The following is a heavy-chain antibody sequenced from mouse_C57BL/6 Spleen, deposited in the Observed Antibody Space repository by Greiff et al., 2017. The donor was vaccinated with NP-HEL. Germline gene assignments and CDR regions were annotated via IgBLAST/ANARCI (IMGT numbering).Heavy chain of an antibody. CDR3: ARDPYAMDY. Sequence: QVQLQQPGAELVMPGASVKLSCKASGYTFTSYWMHWVKQRPGQGLEWIGEIDPSDSYTNYNQKFKGKSTLTVDKSSSTAYMQLSSLTSEDSAVYYCARDPYAMDYWGQRTSVTVSS. CDR2: IDPSDSYT. V-gene: IGHV1-69*01. J-gene: IGHJ4*01. CDR1: GYTFTSYW.